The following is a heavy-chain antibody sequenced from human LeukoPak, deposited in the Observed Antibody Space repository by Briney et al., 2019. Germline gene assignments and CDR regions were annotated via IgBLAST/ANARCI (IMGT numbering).Heavy chain of an antibody. J-gene: IGHJ6*02. V-gene: IGHV1-46*02. CDR3: ARVKELRFLEWLSPYYYGMDV. D-gene: IGHD3-3*01. CDR2: NFFHDGST. CDR1: GYSFNSHH. Sequence: ASVKVSCKTSGYSFNSHHVHWVRQAPGQGLEWMGINFFHDGSTSNTQKFQGRVTITADESTSTAYMELSSLRSEDTAVYYCARVKELRFLEWLSPYYYGMDVWGQGTTVTVSS.